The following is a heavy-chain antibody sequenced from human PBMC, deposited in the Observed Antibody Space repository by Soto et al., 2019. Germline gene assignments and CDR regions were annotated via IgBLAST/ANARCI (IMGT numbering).Heavy chain of an antibody. CDR3: ARTVGAAYYFDF. CDR1: GDSMTKYY. D-gene: IGHD1-26*01. J-gene: IGHJ4*02. CDR2: VYTSGST. V-gene: IGHV4-4*07. Sequence: QVQLQESGPRLVKPSETLSLTCTVSGDSMTKYYWSWIRQAAGKGLEWIGRVYTSGSTNYNPSLMSRVTMSIDTFNNHFSLTLKSVTAADTAVYYCARTVGAAYYFDFWGQGALVTVS.